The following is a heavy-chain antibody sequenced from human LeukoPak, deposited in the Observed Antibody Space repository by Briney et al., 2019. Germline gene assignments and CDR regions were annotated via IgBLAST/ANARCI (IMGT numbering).Heavy chain of an antibody. CDR1: GYSFTSYW. J-gene: IGHJ4*02. CDR2: IYPGDPDT. V-gene: IGHV5-51*01. D-gene: IGHD5-18*01. CDR3: ARTLPTTSSYGPYYFDY. Sequence: GESLKISCKGSGYSFTSYWIGWVRQMPGKGLEWMGIIYPGDPDTRYSPSFQGQVTTSADKSISTAYLQWSSLKASDTAMYYCARTLPTTSSYGPYYFDYWGQGTLVTVSS.